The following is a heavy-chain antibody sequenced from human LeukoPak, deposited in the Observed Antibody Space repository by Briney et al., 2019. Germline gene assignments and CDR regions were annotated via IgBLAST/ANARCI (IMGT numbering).Heavy chain of an antibody. V-gene: IGHV3-7*01. D-gene: IGHD3-3*01. J-gene: IGHJ4*02. Sequence: GGSLRLSCAASGFTFSSYWMSWVRRAPGKGLEWVANIKQDGSEKYYVDSVKGRFTIPRDNAKSSLYLQMNSLRAEDTAVYYCARDLRFYDYWGQGTLVTVSS. CDR1: GFTFSSYW. CDR3: ARDLRFYDY. CDR2: IKQDGSEK.